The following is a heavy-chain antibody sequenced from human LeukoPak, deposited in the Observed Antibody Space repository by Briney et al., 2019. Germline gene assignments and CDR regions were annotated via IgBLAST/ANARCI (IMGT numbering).Heavy chain of an antibody. D-gene: IGHD2-2*02. CDR1: VGSISGGNW. CDR3: ATAPILRGEGGEHYKYGMDV. CDR2: IYHNGTL. Sequence: PSGTLSLTCAVSVGSISGGNWWTWVRQSPEKGLEWIGEIYHNGTLNYNPSLKSRVTISADSFKNHFSLKLTSVTAADTAVYYCATAPILRGEGGEHYKYGMDVWGQGTTVIVSS. J-gene: IGHJ6*02. V-gene: IGHV4-4*02.